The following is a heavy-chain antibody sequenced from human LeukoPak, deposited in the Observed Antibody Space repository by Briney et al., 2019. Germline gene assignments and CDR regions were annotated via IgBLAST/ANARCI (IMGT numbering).Heavy chain of an antibody. D-gene: IGHD5-12*01. J-gene: IGHJ3*02. V-gene: IGHV5-51*01. CDR1: GYSFTSYW. CDR2: IYPGDSDT. Sequence: PGESLKISCKGSGYSFTSYWIGWVRQMPGKGLGWMGIIYPGDSDTRYSPSFQGQVTISADKSISTAYLQWSSLKASDTAMYYCARHRGDGYNWWSGDAFDIWGQGTMVTVSS. CDR3: ARHRGDGYNWWSGDAFDI.